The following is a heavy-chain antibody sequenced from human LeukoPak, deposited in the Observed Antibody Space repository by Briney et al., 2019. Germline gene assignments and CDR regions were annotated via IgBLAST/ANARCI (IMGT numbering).Heavy chain of an antibody. Sequence: PGGSLRLSCAASGFTFSGYAMSWVRQAPGKGLVWVSRINSDGSSTSYADSVKGRFTISRDNAKNTLYLQMNSLRAEDTAVYYCAISGRIFGVVIHEDYWGQGTLVTVSS. V-gene: IGHV3-74*01. J-gene: IGHJ4*02. CDR2: INSDGSST. D-gene: IGHD3-3*02. CDR3: AISGRIFGVVIHEDY. CDR1: GFTFSGYA.